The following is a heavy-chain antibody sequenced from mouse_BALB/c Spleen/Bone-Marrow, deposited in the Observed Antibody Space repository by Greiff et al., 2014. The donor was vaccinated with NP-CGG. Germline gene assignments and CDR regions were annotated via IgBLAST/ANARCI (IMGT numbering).Heavy chain of an antibody. J-gene: IGHJ3*01. CDR2: ISTYSGNT. D-gene: IGHD2-1*01. CDR1: GYTFTDYA. V-gene: IGHV1-67*01. Sequence: VQLQESGPELVRPRVSVKISCKGSGYTFTDYAMHWVKQSHAKSLEWIGVISTYSGNTNYNQKFKGKATMTVDKSSSTAYMELARLTSEDSAIYYCASPIYYGNYEGFAYWGQGTLVTVSA. CDR3: ASPIYYGNYEGFAY.